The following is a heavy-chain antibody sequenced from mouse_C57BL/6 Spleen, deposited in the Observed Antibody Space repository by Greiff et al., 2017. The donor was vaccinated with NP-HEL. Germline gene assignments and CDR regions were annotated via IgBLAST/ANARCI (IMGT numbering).Heavy chain of an antibody. Sequence: QVQLQQPGAELVRPGTSVKLSCKASGYTFTSYWMHWVKQRPGQGLEWIGVIDPSDSYTNYNQKFKGKATLTVDTSSSTAYMQLSSLTSGDSAVYYCARRERFDYWGQGTTLTVSS. J-gene: IGHJ2*01. CDR3: ARRERFDY. CDR2: IDPSDSYT. V-gene: IGHV1-59*01. CDR1: GYTFTSYW.